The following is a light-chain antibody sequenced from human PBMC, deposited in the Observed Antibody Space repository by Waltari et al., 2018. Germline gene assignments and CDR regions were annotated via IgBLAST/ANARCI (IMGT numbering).Light chain of an antibody. CDR2: DAY. CDR3: QKYDNSPHS. J-gene: IGKJ2*03. CDR1: QTISTY. V-gene: IGKV3-20*01. Sequence: VILTQSTATLSLSTGERATLSCRASQTISTYLAWYQQKPGQAPRLLIYDAYRRATGIPDRFSGSGSRTDFSLTISSLEPEDFAVYYCQKYDNSPHSFGQGTKVEIE.